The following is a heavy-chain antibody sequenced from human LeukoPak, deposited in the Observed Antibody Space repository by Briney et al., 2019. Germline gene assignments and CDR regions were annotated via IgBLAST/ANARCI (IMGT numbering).Heavy chain of an antibody. Sequence: SGGSLRLSCAASGFTFTNHWMHWVRQAPGKGLVWVSRIRPDGRETNHADSVKGRFTISRDNAKNTLYLQMNSLGAEDTAVYYCGRDAVLGSGSVDCWGQGVLVTVSS. J-gene: IGHJ4*02. D-gene: IGHD3-10*01. V-gene: IGHV3-74*01. CDR2: IRPDGRET. CDR3: GRDAVLGSGSVDC. CDR1: GFTFTNHW.